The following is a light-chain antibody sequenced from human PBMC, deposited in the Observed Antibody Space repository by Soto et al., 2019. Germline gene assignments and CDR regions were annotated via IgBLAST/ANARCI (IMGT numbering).Light chain of an antibody. CDR1: QSISSW. CDR2: AAS. CDR3: QQANSFPLT. V-gene: IGKV1-12*01. J-gene: IGKJ4*01. Sequence: DIPMTQSPSSVSASVGDRVTITCRASQSISSWLAWYQQKPGKDPKLLIYAASSLQGGVPSRFTGGGSGAVFTLAISSLQPEYFATCFCQQANSFPLTVGGGIEGESK.